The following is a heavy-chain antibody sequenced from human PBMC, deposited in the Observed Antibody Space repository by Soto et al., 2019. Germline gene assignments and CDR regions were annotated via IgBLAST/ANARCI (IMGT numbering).Heavy chain of an antibody. V-gene: IGHV3-30-3*01. J-gene: IGHJ4*02. D-gene: IGHD6-13*01. CDR1: GFTFSSYA. CDR3: AREAREAAAEGGYFDY. Sequence: QVQLVESGGGVVQPGRSLRLSCAASGFTFSSYAMHWVRQAPGKGLEWVAVISYDGSNKYYADSVKGRFTISRDNSKNTLYLQMNSLRAEDTAVYYCAREAREAAAEGGYFDYWGQGTLVTVSS. CDR2: ISYDGSNK.